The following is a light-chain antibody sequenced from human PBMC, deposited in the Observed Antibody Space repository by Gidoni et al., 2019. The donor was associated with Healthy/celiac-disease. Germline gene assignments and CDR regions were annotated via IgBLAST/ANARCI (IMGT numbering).Light chain of an antibody. CDR2: AAS. CDR3: QKYNSAPQT. V-gene: IGKV1-27*01. CDR1: QGINNY. Sequence: DIQMTQSPSSLSASVGDRVTITCRARQGINNYLAWYQQKPGTVPNLLIFAASILQSGVPSRFSGSGSGTDFTLTISSLQPEDVATYYCQKYNSAPQTCGQGTKVEIK. J-gene: IGKJ1*01.